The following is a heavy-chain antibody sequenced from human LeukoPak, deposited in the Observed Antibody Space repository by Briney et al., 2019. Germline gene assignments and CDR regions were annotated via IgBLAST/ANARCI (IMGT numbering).Heavy chain of an antibody. D-gene: IGHD3-3*01. J-gene: IGHJ4*02. CDR1: GGSISSGGYY. CDR2: IYYSGST. V-gene: IGHV4-31*03. CDR3: ARARRFLEWLPPRFDY. Sequence: SQTLSLTCTVSGGSISSGGYYWSWIRQHPGKGLEWIGYIYYSGSTYYNPSLKSRVTISVDTSKNQFSLKLSSVTAADTAVYYCARARRFLEWLPPRFDYWGQGTLVTVSS.